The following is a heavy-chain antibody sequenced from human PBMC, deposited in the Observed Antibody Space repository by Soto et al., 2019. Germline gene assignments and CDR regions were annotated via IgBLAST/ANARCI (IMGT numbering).Heavy chain of an antibody. D-gene: IGHD6-19*01. V-gene: IGHV1-69*02. CDR2: IIPILGIA. Sequence: SVQVSCKASGGTFSSYTISWVRQAPGQGLEWMGRIIPILGIANYAQKFQGRVTITADKSTSTAYMELSSLRSEDTAVYYCARAGTAGNVAVATYWGQGTLVTVSS. J-gene: IGHJ4*02. CDR3: ARAGTAGNVAVATY. CDR1: GGTFSSYT.